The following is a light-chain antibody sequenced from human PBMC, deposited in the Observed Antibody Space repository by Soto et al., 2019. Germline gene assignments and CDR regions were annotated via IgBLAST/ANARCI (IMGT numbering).Light chain of an antibody. CDR2: DAS. Sequence: EIVLTQSPATLSLSPGERATLSCRASQSVSSYLSWYQQKPGQAPRLLIYDASNRATGIPARFSGSGSGTDCTLTISSLEPEDFAVYYCQQRSNWTFGQGTKVDIK. V-gene: IGKV3-11*01. J-gene: IGKJ1*01. CDR1: QSVSSY. CDR3: QQRSNWT.